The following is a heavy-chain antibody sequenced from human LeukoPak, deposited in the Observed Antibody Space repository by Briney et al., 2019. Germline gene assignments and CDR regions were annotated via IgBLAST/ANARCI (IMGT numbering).Heavy chain of an antibody. D-gene: IGHD6-19*01. CDR1: GFTSGDYA. Sequence: GGSLRLSCAASGFTSGDYAMHWVRQAPGKGLEWVSGISWNSGSTGYADSVKGRFTISRDNAKNSLYLQMNSLRAEDTAVYYCARVGSSSGYYFDYWGQGTLVTVSS. V-gene: IGHV3-9*02. CDR2: ISWNSGST. J-gene: IGHJ4*02. CDR3: ARVGSSSGYYFDY.